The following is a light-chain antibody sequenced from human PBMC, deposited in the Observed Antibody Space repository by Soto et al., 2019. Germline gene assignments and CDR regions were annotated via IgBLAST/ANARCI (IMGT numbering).Light chain of an antibody. CDR3: QQCNSYPRT. Sequence: AIQLTQSPSSLSASVGDRVTITCRASQGISSALAWYQQKPGQAPKLLIYDASSLESGVPSRFSGSGSGTDFTPTISSLQPEDFATNDCQQCNSYPRTFGPGPKVDIK. V-gene: IGKV1-13*02. CDR1: QGISSA. CDR2: DAS. J-gene: IGKJ3*01.